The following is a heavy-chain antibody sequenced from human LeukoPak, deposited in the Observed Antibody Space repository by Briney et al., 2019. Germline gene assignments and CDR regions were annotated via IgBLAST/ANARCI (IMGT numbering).Heavy chain of an antibody. J-gene: IGHJ5*02. CDR3: ARGYGSRWFDP. CDR1: GGSISSYY. CDR2: IYYSGST. Sequence: NTSETLSLTCTASGGSISSYYWSWIRQPPGKGLEWIGYIYYSGSTNYNPSLKSRVTISVDTSKNQFSLKLSSVTAADTAVYYCARGYGSRWFDPWGQGTLVTVSS. V-gene: IGHV4-59*12. D-gene: IGHD3-10*01.